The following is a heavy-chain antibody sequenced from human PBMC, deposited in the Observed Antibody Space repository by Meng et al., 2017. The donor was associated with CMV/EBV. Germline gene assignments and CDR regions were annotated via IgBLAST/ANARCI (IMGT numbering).Heavy chain of an antibody. CDR2: IYSGGST. Sequence: GESLKISCAASGFTVSSNYMSWVRQAPGKGLEWVSVIYSGGSTYYADSVKGRFTISRDNSKNTLHLQMNSLRAEDTAVYYCARDGQGSYDFWSGYYKQYYGMDVWGQGTTVTVSS. CDR1: GFTVSSNY. J-gene: IGHJ6*02. D-gene: IGHD3-3*01. V-gene: IGHV3-53*01. CDR3: ARDGQGSYDFWSGYYKQYYGMDV.